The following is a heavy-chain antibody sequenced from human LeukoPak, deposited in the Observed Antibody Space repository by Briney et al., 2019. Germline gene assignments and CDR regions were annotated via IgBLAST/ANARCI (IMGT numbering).Heavy chain of an antibody. V-gene: IGHV5-51*01. CDR3: ARTRRDGYKEGYDFDY. CDR1: GYSFTSYW. Sequence: GESLKISCKGSGYSFTSYWIGWVRQMAGKGLEWMGIIYPGDSDTRYSPSFQGQVTISADKSISTAYLQWSSLKASDTAMYYCARTRRDGYKEGYDFDYWGQGTLVTVSS. J-gene: IGHJ4*02. CDR2: IYPGDSDT. D-gene: IGHD5-24*01.